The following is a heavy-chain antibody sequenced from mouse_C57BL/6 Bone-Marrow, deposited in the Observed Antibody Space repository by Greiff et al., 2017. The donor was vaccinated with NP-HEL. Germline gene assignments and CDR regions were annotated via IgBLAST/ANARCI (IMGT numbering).Heavy chain of an antibody. J-gene: IGHJ3*01. D-gene: IGHD3-2*02. CDR3: TRTAQGRRFAY. Sequence: EVQLQESGTVLARPGASVKMSCKTSGYTFTSYWMHWVKQRPGQGLEWIGAIYPGNSDTSYNQKFKGKAKLTAVTSASTAYMELSSLTNEDSAVYYCTRTAQGRRFAYWGQGTLVTVSA. CDR1: GYTFTSYW. CDR2: IYPGNSDT. V-gene: IGHV1-5*01.